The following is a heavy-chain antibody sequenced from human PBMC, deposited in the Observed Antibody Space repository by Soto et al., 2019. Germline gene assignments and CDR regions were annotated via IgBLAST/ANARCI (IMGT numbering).Heavy chain of an antibody. CDR2: ISHSGTT. D-gene: IGHD3-10*01. CDR1: GGSINSYY. Sequence: PSETLSLTCTVSGGSINSYYWSWIRQSPGKRLEWIGYISHSGTTNYNPSLKSRLTISLNTAKNQFSLKLRSVTAADTAVYYCARGTRATQYYFYFHGMDVWGQGTTVTVS. J-gene: IGHJ6*02. V-gene: IGHV4-59*01. CDR3: ARGTRATQYYFYFHGMDV.